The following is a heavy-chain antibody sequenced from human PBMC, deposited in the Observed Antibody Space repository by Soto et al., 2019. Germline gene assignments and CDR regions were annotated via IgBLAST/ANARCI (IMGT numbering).Heavy chain of an antibody. V-gene: IGHV3-7*01. CDR2: IKQDGSEK. J-gene: IGHJ6*02. CDR1: GFTFSSYW. CDR3: AREVSEFSSSSYYYYYGMDV. Sequence: GGSLRLSCAASGFTFSSYWMSWVRQAPGKGLEWVANIKQDGSEKYYVDSVKGRFTISRDNAKNSLYLQMNSLRAEDTAVYYCAREVSEFSSSSYYYYYGMDVWGQGTTVTVS. D-gene: IGHD6-6*01.